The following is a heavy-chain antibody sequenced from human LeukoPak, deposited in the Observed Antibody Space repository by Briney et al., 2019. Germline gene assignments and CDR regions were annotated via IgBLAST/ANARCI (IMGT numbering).Heavy chain of an antibody. CDR3: ARPPSIAVAGTGYYFDY. J-gene: IGHJ4*02. D-gene: IGHD6-19*01. CDR1: GFTVSSNY. V-gene: IGHV3-66*04. Sequence: GGSLRLSCAASGFTVSSNYMSWVRQAPGKGLEWVSVIYSGGSTYYADSVKGRFTISRDNSKNTLYLQMNSLRAEDTAVYYCARPPSIAVAGTGYYFDYWGQGTLVTVSS. CDR2: IYSGGST.